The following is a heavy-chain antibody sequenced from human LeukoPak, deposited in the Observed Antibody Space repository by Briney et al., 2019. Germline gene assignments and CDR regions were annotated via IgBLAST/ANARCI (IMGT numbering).Heavy chain of an antibody. CDR1: GFTFSSYW. CDR3: VRERIYSGAMAIFDY. CDR2: IKQDGSEK. D-gene: IGHD5-24*01. Sequence: GGSLRLSCAASGFTFSSYWMTWVRQAPGKGLEWVANIKQDGSEKYYVDSVKGRFTISRDNSLYLQMNSPTAEDTAVYFCVRERIYSGAMAIFDYWGQGTLVTVSS. J-gene: IGHJ4*02. V-gene: IGHV3-7*01.